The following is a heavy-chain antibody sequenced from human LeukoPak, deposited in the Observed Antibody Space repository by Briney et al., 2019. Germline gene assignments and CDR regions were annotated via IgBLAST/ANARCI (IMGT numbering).Heavy chain of an antibody. J-gene: IGHJ6*02. V-gene: IGHV4-59*08. Sequence: PSETLSLTCTVSGGSINSYYWSWIRQPPGKGLEWIGYIHHSGGITYYNPSLKSRVTISLDTSKNQFSLSLTSVTAADTAVYYCARIMFVVEGYGRDVRAQGTTFTVS. D-gene: IGHD2-21*01. CDR1: GGSINSYY. CDR3: ARIMFVVEGYGRDV. CDR2: IHHSGGIT.